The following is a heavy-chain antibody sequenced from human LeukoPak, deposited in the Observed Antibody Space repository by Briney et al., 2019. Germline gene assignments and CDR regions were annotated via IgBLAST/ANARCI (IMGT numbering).Heavy chain of an antibody. D-gene: IGHD3-10*01. V-gene: IGHV1-2*02. CDR1: GYTFTGYY. CDR2: INPNHGDT. J-gene: IGHJ3*02. CDR3: ARNIWFGESADAFDI. Sequence: GASVKVSCKASGYTFTGYYMHWVRQAPGQGLEWMGWINPNHGDTNYAQKFQGRGSMTRDKSIRTAYMELSRLTSDDTAVYYCARNIWFGESADAFDIWGQGTMVTVSS.